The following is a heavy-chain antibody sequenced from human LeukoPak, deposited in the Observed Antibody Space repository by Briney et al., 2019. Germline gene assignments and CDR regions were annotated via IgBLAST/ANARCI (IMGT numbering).Heavy chain of an antibody. J-gene: IGHJ3*02. Sequence: PGGSLRLSCGASGFTFRSYSMNWVREAPGKGLVGVSYISSSSSTIYYADSVKGRFTISRDNAKNSLYLQMNSLRAEDTAVYYCARPHSLAGAFDIWGQGTMVTVSS. V-gene: IGHV3-48*01. CDR1: GFTFRSYS. CDR3: ARPHSLAGAFDI. D-gene: IGHD6-19*01. CDR2: ISSSSSTI.